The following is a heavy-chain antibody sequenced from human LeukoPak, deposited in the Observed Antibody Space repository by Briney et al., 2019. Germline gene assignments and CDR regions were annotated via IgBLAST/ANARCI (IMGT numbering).Heavy chain of an antibody. D-gene: IGHD3-10*01. CDR3: VRDGWVVRGSDY. CDR1: GYTFTSYG. Sequence: GSVNVSCKASGYTFTSYGIIWERQAPGQVLEWMGWISGYNGNTNYAQKLQGRVTMTTDTSTSTAYMELRTLRSDDRAVYYCVRDGWVVRGSDYWGQGTMVTVSS. J-gene: IGHJ4*02. V-gene: IGHV1-18*01. CDR2: ISGYNGNT.